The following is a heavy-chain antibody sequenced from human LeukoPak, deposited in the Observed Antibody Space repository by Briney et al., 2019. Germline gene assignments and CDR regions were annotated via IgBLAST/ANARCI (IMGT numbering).Heavy chain of an antibody. CDR2: ISYDGSNK. Sequence: GGSLRLSCAASGFTFSSYAMHWVRQAPGKGLEWVAVISYDGSNKYYADSVKGRFTISRDNSKNTLYLQMNSLRAEDTAVYYCTTDRMIGWGQGTLVTVSS. D-gene: IGHD3-22*01. CDR3: TTDRMIG. V-gene: IGHV3-30*04. J-gene: IGHJ4*02. CDR1: GFTFSSYA.